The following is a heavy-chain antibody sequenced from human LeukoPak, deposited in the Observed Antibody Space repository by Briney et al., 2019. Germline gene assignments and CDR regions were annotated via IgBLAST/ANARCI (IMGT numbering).Heavy chain of an antibody. Sequence: GASVKVSCKASGYTFTYYYIHWVRQAPGQGLEWMGWIHPPSGGTNYAEKLQGRVTMTRDTSISTAYMELTRLTSDDAGVYYCVRDPGWLQVDYWGQGTLLTVSS. CDR1: GYTFTYYY. CDR3: VRDPGWLQVDY. CDR2: IHPPSGGT. V-gene: IGHV1-2*02. J-gene: IGHJ4*02. D-gene: IGHD5-24*01.